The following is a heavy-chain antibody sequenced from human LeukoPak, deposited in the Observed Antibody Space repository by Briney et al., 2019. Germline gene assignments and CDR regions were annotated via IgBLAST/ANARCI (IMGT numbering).Heavy chain of an antibody. CDR2: ITSSGGGT. CDR1: GFTFSDYA. Sequence: GGSLRLSCSVSGFTFSDYAMHWVRQTPGKGLEYVSAITSSGGGTYYADSVKGRFTISRDNSKNTLYLQMTSLRAEDTAVYYRVKTSGSYYYDFWGQGTLVTVSS. V-gene: IGHV3-64D*06. CDR3: VKTSGSYYYDF. D-gene: IGHD1-26*01. J-gene: IGHJ4*02.